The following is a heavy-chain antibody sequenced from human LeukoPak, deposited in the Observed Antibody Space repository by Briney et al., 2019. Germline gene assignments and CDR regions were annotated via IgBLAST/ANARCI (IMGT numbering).Heavy chain of an antibody. D-gene: IGHD6-6*01. CDR1: GYTFTSYG. CDR3: VRDRSSSSRGDAFDI. Sequence: GASVKVSCKASGYTFTSYGISWVRQAPGQGLEWMGWISAYNGNTNYAQKLQGRVTMTTDTSTSTAYMELRSLRSDDTAVYYCVRDRSSSSRGDAFDIWGQGTMVTVSS. CDR2: ISAYNGNT. J-gene: IGHJ3*02. V-gene: IGHV1-18*01.